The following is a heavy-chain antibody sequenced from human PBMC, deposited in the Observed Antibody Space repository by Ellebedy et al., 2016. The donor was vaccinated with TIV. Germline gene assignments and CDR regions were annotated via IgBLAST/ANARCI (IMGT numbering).Heavy chain of an antibody. CDR1: GFTFSSYA. D-gene: IGHD3-3*01. CDR2: ITGSGGST. J-gene: IGHJ4*01. CDR3: AKWGWIGYYDY. V-gene: IGHV3-23*01. Sequence: GGSLRLSCAASGFTFSSYALSWVRQAPGKGLEWVSAITGSGGSTYYADSVKGRFTISRDNSKSTLYLQMNSLRAEDTAVYYCAKWGWIGYYDYWGHGTLVTVSS.